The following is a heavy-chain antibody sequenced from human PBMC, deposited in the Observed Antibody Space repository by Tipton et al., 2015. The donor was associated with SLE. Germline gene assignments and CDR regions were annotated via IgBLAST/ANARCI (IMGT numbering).Heavy chain of an antibody. Sequence: GLVKPSETLSLTCTVSGGSISSHYWSWIRQPPGKGLEWIGYIYYSGSTNYNPSLKSRVTISVDTSKNQFSLKLSSVTAADTAVYYCARRIAAVGIIDYWGQGTLVTVSS. V-gene: IGHV4-59*11. CDR2: IYYSGST. CDR3: ARRIAAVGIIDY. CDR1: GGSISSHY. J-gene: IGHJ4*02. D-gene: IGHD6-13*01.